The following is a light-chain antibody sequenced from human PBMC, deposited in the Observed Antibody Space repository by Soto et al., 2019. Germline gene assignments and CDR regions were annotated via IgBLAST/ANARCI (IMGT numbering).Light chain of an antibody. V-gene: IGKV1-39*01. CDR1: QSISTN. CDR2: GAS. J-gene: IGKJ2*03. Sequence: DIQMTQSPSSLSASVGDRVTITCRASQSISTNLSWYQKKPGKAHKLLISGASSLQSGVPSRFSGSGSGTDFSLTISSLQPEDFAIYFCQQSYITLYSFGQGTNLEIK. CDR3: QQSYITLYS.